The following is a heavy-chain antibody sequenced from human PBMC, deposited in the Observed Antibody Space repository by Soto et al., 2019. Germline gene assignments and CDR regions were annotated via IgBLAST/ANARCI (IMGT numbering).Heavy chain of an antibody. Sequence: GGSLRLSCPASGFTFSSYSMNWVRQAPGTGLEWASSISSSSSYIYYADSVKGRFTISRDNAKNSLYLQMNSLRAEDTAVYYCARDKPSVVAVAAAFDIWGQGTMVTVSS. CDR2: ISSSSSYI. J-gene: IGHJ3*02. CDR3: ARDKPSVVAVAAAFDI. CDR1: GFTFSSYS. V-gene: IGHV3-21*01. D-gene: IGHD6-19*01.